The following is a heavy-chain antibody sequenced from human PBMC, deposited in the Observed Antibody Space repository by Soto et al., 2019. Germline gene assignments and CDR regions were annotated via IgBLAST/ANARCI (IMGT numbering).Heavy chain of an antibody. CDR2: MTGDARTT. J-gene: IGHJ4*02. V-gene: IGHV3-74*03. CDR3: ATAEGDY. Sequence: GGSLRLSCAASGFTLGDYWIHWVRQPPGKGPEWVSRMTGDARTTQYAGSVKGRFTASRDNAKSTLYLQTNSLRAEDTAVYYCATAEGDYCDPRTLVTVSS. CDR1: GFTLGDYW.